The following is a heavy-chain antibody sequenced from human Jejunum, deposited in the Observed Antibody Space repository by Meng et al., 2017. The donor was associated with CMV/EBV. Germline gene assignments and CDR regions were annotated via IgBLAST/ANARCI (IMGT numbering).Heavy chain of an antibody. CDR2: LNPYTGDT. CDR1: EYTFPDYY. CDR3: AKDAGSFLDYYFDY. V-gene: IGHV1-2*02. D-gene: IGHD1-26*01. Sequence: SEYTFPDYYVHWVRQAPGQGLEWMGYLNPYTGDTNYAQKFQGRVTMTRDTSTNTAYMELTRLRSDDTALYYCAKDAGSFLDYYFDYWGQGTLVTVSS. J-gene: IGHJ4*02.